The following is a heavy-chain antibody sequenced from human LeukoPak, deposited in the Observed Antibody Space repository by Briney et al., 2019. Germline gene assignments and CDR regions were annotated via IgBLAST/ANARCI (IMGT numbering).Heavy chain of an antibody. CDR3: ARAASSGGDYFDY. D-gene: IGHD1-1*01. CDR2: IYHSGST. Sequence: PSETLSLTCAVSGYSISSGYYWGWIRPPGKGLEWLRSIYHSGSTYYNPSLKSRVTISVDTSKNQFSLKLSSVTAADTAVYYCARAASSGGDYFDYWGQGTLVTVSS. CDR1: GYSISSGYY. J-gene: IGHJ4*02. V-gene: IGHV4-38-2*01.